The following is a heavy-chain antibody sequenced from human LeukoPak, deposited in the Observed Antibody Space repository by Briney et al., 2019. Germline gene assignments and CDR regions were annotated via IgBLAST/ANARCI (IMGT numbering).Heavy chain of an antibody. V-gene: IGHV1-18*01. Sequence: GASVKVSCKASGYTFTSYGISWVRQAPGQGLEWMGWISAYNGNTNYAQKLQGRVTMTTDTSTSTAYMELRSLRSDDTAVYYCARDYLTYYYDSSGSMIYWGQGTLVTVSS. CDR3: ARDYLTYYYDSSGSMIY. CDR1: GYTFTSYG. J-gene: IGHJ4*02. CDR2: ISAYNGNT. D-gene: IGHD3-22*01.